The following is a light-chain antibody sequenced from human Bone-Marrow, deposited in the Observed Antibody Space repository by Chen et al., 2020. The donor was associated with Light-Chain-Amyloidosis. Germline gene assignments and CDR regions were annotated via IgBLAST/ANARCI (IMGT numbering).Light chain of an antibody. CDR2: DVT. CDR3: SSYTSSGAPVV. CDR1: RGEVGGYNF. V-gene: IGLV2-14*03. J-gene: IGLJ2*01. Sequence: QSALTQPASVSGSPGQSITISCTGSRGEVGGYNFVSWYQQLPGKAPKLLIYDVTNRPSGVSYRLSGAKCGNTASLTVSGLQGEDEADYYCSSYTSSGAPVVFGGGTKLTVL.